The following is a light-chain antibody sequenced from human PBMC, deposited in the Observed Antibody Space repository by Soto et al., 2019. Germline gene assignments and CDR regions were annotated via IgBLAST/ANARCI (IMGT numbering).Light chain of an antibody. Sequence: QSVLTQPPSVSAAPGQKVTISCSGTSSNIGSNYVSWYQQLPGTAPKFLIYDNNKRPSGIPDRFSGSKSGTSATLGITGLQTGDEADYYCGTWDNSLSAVVFGGGTKVNVL. CDR1: SSNIGSNY. J-gene: IGLJ2*01. CDR3: GTWDNSLSAVV. CDR2: DNN. V-gene: IGLV1-51*01.